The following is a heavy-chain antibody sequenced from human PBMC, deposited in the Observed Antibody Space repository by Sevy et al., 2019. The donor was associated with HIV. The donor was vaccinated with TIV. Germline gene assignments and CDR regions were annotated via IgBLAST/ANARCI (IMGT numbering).Heavy chain of an antibody. D-gene: IGHD1-26*01. CDR1: GFIFSDYY. Sequence: GGSLRLSCAASGFIFSDYYMSWIRQAPGKGLEWVSYISGSGNTIYSTDSVKGRFTISRDNAKDSLYLQMNSLRAEDTAVYCCARAGGSWALRYWGQGSLVTVSS. J-gene: IGHJ4*02. CDR3: ARAGGSWALRY. CDR2: ISGSGNTI. V-gene: IGHV3-11*01.